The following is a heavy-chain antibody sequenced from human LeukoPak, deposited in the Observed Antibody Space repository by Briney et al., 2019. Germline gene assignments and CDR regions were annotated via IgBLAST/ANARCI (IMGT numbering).Heavy chain of an antibody. CDR3: TRGHWGLQS. Sequence: SETLSLTCTVSGASVTDYYWSWIRQSPGKGLEWISYIHHSGNSDYNPSLRSRVTTSLDTSKNQFSLNLISVTAADTAVYYCTRGHWGLQSWSQGTLVAVSS. CDR2: IHHSGNS. D-gene: IGHD7-27*01. CDR1: GASVTDYY. V-gene: IGHV4-59*02. J-gene: IGHJ5*02.